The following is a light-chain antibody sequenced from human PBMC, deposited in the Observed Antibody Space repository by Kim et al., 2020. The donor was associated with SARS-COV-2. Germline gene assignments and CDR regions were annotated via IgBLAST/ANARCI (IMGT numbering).Light chain of an antibody. CDR2: LNSDGSH. V-gene: IGLV4-69*01. CDR3: QTWGTGIWV. CDR1: SGHSSYA. J-gene: IGLJ3*02. Sequence: ASVKLTCTRSSGHSSYAIAWHQQQPEKGPRYLMKLNSDGSHNKGDGIPDRFSGSSSGAERYLTISSLQSEDEADYYCQTWGTGIWVFGGGTQLTVL.